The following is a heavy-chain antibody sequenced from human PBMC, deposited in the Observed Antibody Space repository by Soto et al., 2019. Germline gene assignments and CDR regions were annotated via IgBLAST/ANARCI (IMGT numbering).Heavy chain of an antibody. Sequence: GGSLRLSCAASGFTFSSYGMHWVRQAPGKGLEWVAVIWYDGSNKYYADSVKGRFTISRDNSKNTLYLQMNSLRAEDTAVYYCARGEAKRGMDVWGKGTTVTVSS. V-gene: IGHV3-33*01. J-gene: IGHJ6*04. CDR2: IWYDGSNK. CDR1: GFTFSSYG. CDR3: ARGEAKRGMDV. D-gene: IGHD1-26*01.